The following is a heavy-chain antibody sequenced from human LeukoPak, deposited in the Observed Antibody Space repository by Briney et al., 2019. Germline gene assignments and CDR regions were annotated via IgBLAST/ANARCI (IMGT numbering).Heavy chain of an antibody. V-gene: IGHV3-7*05. CDR2: IKEDGREK. Sequence: PWGSLRLSCAASGFTFNRYWMSWVRQAPGKGLEWVANIKEDGREKYYIDSVKGRFTISRDNAKNSLYLQMNSLRADDTAVYFCARLPLTERRHFEYWGQGTLVTVSS. CDR3: ARLPLTERRHFEY. CDR1: GFTFNRYW. J-gene: IGHJ4*02. D-gene: IGHD5-24*01.